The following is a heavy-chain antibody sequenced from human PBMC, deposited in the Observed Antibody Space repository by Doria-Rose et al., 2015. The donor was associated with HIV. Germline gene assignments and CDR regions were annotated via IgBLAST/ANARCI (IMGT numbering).Heavy chain of an antibody. CDR2: IYYSGST. CDR1: GSSISSGDYY. D-gene: IGHD6-13*01. Sequence: VQLVESGPGLVKPSQTLSLRCTVSGSSISSGDYYWSWIRQSPGKGLEWIGYIYYSGSTYYNPSLKSRLVMSLDMSKNQFSLNLNSVTAADTAVYFCARWVRSTREGFDSWGQGMQVTVSS. V-gene: IGHV4-30-4*01. J-gene: IGHJ5*01. CDR3: ARWVRSTREGFDS.